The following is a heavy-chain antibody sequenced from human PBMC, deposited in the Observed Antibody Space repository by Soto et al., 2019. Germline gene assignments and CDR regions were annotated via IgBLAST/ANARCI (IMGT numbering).Heavy chain of an antibody. CDR3: ARNYGFPSMAFDP. J-gene: IGHJ5*02. V-gene: IGHV4-31*03. Sequence: QVQLQESGPGLVKPSQTLSLTCTVSGGSISSGGYYWSWIRQHPGQGLEWIGYIYYSGSTYYNPSLKSRVTISEEPSKNQFSLKLSSVTAAETAVYYCARNYGFPSMAFDPWGQGTLVTVSS. CDR2: IYYSGST. D-gene: IGHD3-3*01. CDR1: GGSISSGGYY.